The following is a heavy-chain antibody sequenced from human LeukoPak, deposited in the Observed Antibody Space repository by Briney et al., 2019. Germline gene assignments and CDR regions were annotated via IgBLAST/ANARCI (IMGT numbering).Heavy chain of an antibody. Sequence: PGGSLRLSCAASGFTFSSYAMSWVRQAPGKGLEWVSAISGSGGSTYYADSVKGRFTISRDNPKNTLYLQMNSLRAEDTAVYYCAKARDYVWGSYRYLDYWGQGTLVTVSS. CDR1: GFTFSSYA. CDR2: ISGSGGST. CDR3: AKARDYVWGSYRYLDY. V-gene: IGHV3-23*01. J-gene: IGHJ4*02. D-gene: IGHD3-16*02.